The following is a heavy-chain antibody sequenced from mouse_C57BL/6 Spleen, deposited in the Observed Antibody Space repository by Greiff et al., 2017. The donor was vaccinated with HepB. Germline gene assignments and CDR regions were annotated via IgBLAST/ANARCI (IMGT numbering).Heavy chain of an antibody. CDR3: ARSGYDYDGFAY. CDR1: GYTFTSYG. Sequence: QVQLQQSGAELARPGASVKLSCKASGYTFTSYGISWVKQRTGQGLEWIGEIYPRSGNTYYNEKFKGKATLTADISSSTAYMELRSLTSEDSAVYFCARSGYDYDGFAYWGQGTLVTVSA. CDR2: IYPRSGNT. V-gene: IGHV1-81*01. D-gene: IGHD2-4*01. J-gene: IGHJ3*01.